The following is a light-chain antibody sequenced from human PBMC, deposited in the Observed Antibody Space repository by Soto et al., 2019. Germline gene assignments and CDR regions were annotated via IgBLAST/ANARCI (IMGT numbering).Light chain of an antibody. CDR1: SSNIGAGYD. CDR3: QSFDSRLSGWV. V-gene: IGLV1-40*01. CDR2: GNN. J-gene: IGLJ2*01. Sequence: QSVLTQPPSVSGAPGQRVTISCTGSSSNIGAGYDVHWYQQLPGTAPKLLVHGNNVRPSGVPDRFSASKSGTSASLAITGLQAEDESDYYCQSFDSRLSGWVFGGGPKLTVL.